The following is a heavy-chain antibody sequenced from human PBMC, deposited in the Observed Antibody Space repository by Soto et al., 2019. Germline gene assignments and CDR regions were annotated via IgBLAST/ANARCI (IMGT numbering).Heavy chain of an antibody. D-gene: IGHD6-6*01. CDR3: ARVRQFVGYFYYYRDV. Sequence: QVQLLQSGAEVKKPGASVKVSCKASGYTFTNYGITWVRQAPGQGLEWMGWISAYTGNTHYTQRLQGRVTMTTDTSTSTAYMELRGLRSDATAVYYCARVRQFVGYFYYYRDVWGTGTTVTVSS. V-gene: IGHV1-18*01. CDR2: ISAYTGNT. J-gene: IGHJ6*03. CDR1: GYTFTNYG.